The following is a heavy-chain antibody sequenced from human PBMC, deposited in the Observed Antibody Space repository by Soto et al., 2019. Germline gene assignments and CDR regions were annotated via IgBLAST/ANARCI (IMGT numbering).Heavy chain of an antibody. CDR2: ISYDGSNK. Sequence: ESGGGVVQPGRSLRLSCAASGFTFSNYPMHWVRQAPGKGLEWVAVISYDGSNKYYADSVKGRFTISRDNSKNTLFLQMNSLRVEDTAVYYCARESPHYFDYWGQGTLVTVSS. CDR3: ARESPHYFDY. J-gene: IGHJ4*02. CDR1: GFTFSNYP. V-gene: IGHV3-30-3*01.